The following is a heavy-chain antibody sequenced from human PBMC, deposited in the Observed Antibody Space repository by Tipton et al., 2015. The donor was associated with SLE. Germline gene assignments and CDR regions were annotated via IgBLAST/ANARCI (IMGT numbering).Heavy chain of an antibody. D-gene: IGHD3-10*01. V-gene: IGHV4-59*12. CDR2: MDHSGIT. Sequence: TLSLTCTVSGGSISSYYWSWIRQPPGKGLEWIGEMDHSGITNYNPSLKSRVTISLDTSKNQFSLELTSVTAADTAVYYCARDPGYGAADFWGQGTLVSVSS. CDR1: GGSISSYY. J-gene: IGHJ4*02. CDR3: ARDPGYGAADF.